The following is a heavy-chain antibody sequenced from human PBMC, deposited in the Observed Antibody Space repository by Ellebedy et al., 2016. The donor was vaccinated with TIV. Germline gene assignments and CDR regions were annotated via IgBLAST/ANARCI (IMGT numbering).Heavy chain of an antibody. V-gene: IGHV1-18*01. J-gene: IGHJ4*02. CDR3: ERDRPKNMNY. CDR2: INPYNGNT. Sequence: AASVKVSCKASGYPFITYGVTWVRQAPGQGLEWMGWINPYNGNTNYAKNFQGRVTMTTDTSASTAYMDLRNLRSDDTAVYYCERDRPKNMNYWGQGTLVSVSS. CDR1: GYPFITYG.